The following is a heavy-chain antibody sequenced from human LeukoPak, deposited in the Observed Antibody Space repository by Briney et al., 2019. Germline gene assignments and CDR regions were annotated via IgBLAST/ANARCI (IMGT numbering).Heavy chain of an antibody. CDR2: INHSGST. CDR1: GGSFSGYY. D-gene: IGHD3-9*01. V-gene: IGHV4-34*01. J-gene: IGHJ4*02. Sequence: PSETLSLTCAVYGGSFSGYYWSWIRQPPGKGLEWIGEINHSGSTNYNPSLKSRVTISVDTSKNQFSLKLSSVTAADTAVYYCARELSSDYDTLTGYFISVGFDYWGQGTLVTVSS. CDR3: ARELSSDYDTLTGYFISVGFDY.